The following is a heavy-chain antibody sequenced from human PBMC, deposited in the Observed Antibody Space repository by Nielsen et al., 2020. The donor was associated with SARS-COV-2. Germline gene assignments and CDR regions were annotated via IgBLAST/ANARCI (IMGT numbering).Heavy chain of an antibody. D-gene: IGHD5-18*01. CDR2: INHSGST. Sequence: SDTLSLTCTVSGGSISSSSYYWSWIRQPPGKGLEWIGEINHSGSTNYNPSLKSRVTISVDTSKNQFSLKLSSVTAADTAVYYCARGLGYGYLSYYYYMDVWGKGTTVTVSS. CDR1: GGSISSSSYY. J-gene: IGHJ6*03. V-gene: IGHV4-39*07. CDR3: ARGLGYGYLSYYYYMDV.